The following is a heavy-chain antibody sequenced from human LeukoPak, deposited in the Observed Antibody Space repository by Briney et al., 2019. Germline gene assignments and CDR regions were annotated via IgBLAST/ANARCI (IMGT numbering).Heavy chain of an antibody. CDR1: GFTLSSYG. Sequence: GGSLRLSCAASGFTLSSYGMHWVRQAPGKGLEWVAVILYDGNNKYYADSVKGRFTISRDNSKSTLYLQMDSLRAEDTAVYYCAKGPIAGTRWFDPWGQGTLVTVSS. J-gene: IGHJ5*02. V-gene: IGHV3-33*06. D-gene: IGHD6-13*01. CDR3: AKGPIAGTRWFDP. CDR2: ILYDGNNK.